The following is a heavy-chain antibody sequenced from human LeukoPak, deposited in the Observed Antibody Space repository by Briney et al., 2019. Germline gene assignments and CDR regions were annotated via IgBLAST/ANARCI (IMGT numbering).Heavy chain of an antibody. CDR3: AVPKGGSSWYAQIDY. V-gene: IGHV1-69*05. D-gene: IGHD6-13*01. CDR1: GGTFSSYA. J-gene: IGHJ4*02. CDR2: IIPIFGTA. Sequence: SVKVSCKASGGTFSSYAISWMQQAPGQGLEWMGGIIPIFGTANYAQKFQGRVTITTDESTSTAYMELSSLRSEDTAVYYCAVPKGGSSWYAQIDYWGQGTLVTVSS.